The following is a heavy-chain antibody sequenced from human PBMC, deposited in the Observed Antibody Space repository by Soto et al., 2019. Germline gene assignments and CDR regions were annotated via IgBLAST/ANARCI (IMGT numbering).Heavy chain of an antibody. J-gene: IGHJ6*03. CDR2: INHSGST. V-gene: IGHV4-34*02. D-gene: IGHD3-3*01. CDR1: GGSLSVYY. CDR3: AVSPVRFSTFCSYRDV. Sequence: QVQLQQWGAGLLKPSETLSLTCGVYGGSLSVYYWSWIRQSPGKGLEWIGEINHSGSTNYNPSFKSRVNISVDTSKNQFSVKLTSVTAADTAVYYCAVSPVRFSTFCSYRDVWGGGTTVTVSS.